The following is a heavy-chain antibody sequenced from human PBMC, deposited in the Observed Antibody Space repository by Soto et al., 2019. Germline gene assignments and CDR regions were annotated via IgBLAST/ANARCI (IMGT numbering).Heavy chain of an antibody. D-gene: IGHD1-1*01. V-gene: IGHV1-18*01. J-gene: IGHJ6*02. Sequence: ASVKVSCKASGYTFTRSGISWVRQAPGQGLEWMGWINTYNGDTNYAQTFQGRFTISRDNSKNMVYLQMNNLRVEDTAVYFCARDIGNWNDGTYYYYAMDVWGQGTTVTVSS. CDR2: INTYNGDT. CDR1: GYTFTRSG. CDR3: ARDIGNWNDGTYYYYAMDV.